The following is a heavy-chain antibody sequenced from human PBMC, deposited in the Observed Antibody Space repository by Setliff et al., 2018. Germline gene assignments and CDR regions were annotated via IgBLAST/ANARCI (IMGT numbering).Heavy chain of an antibody. CDR1: GYTFNNYG. D-gene: IGHD3-22*01. Sequence: GASVKVSCTDSGYTFNNYGITWVRQAPGQGLEWMGWINNYSFKTTYPQKFLDRVTVTTDTSATTAYMELKSLRSDDTAVYYCARINFYVSSGYYYAPDFWGQGTLVTVSS. J-gene: IGHJ4*02. CDR2: INNYSFKT. V-gene: IGHV1-18*01. CDR3: ARINFYVSSGYYYAPDF.